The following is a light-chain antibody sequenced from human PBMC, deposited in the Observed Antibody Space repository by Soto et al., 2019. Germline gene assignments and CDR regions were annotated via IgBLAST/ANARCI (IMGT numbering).Light chain of an antibody. V-gene: IGLV2-14*01. CDR1: SSDFGSYNS. Sequence: QSVLTQPASVSGSPGQSITISCTGTSSDFGSYNSVSWYQHHPGKVPKLMIYEVSNRPSGVSNRFSGSKSGNTASLTISGLQPEDEADYYCSSYTSRGTLLFGGGTKVTVL. CDR2: EVS. J-gene: IGLJ2*01. CDR3: SSYTSRGTLL.